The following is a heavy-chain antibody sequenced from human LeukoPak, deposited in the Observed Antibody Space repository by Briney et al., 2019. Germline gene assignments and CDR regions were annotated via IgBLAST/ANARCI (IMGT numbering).Heavy chain of an antibody. CDR1: GGSITNDY. Sequence: PSETQSLTCTVSGGSITNDYWSWIRQPPGQGLEWIGYLYYTGSTNYNPSLKSRVTISVDMSKNQFSLKLSSMTDAATAVYYCAIHGPGYSSVFDYWGQGTLVTVSS. CDR2: LYYTGST. V-gene: IGHV4-59*08. D-gene: IGHD6-19*01. CDR3: AIHGPGYSSVFDY. J-gene: IGHJ4*02.